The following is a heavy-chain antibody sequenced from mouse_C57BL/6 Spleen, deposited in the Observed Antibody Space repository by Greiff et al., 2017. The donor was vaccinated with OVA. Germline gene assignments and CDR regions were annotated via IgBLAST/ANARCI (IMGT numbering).Heavy chain of an antibody. V-gene: IGHV7-3*01. Sequence: EVKLMESGGGLVQPGGSLSLSCAASGFTFTDYYMSWVRQPPGKALEWLGFIRNKANGYTTEYSASVKGRFTISRDNSQSILYLQMNALRAEDSATYYCARNYGSSYANLGYYFDYWGQVTTLTVSS. CDR1: GFTFTDYY. D-gene: IGHD1-1*01. CDR3: ARNYGSSYANLGYYFDY. CDR2: IRNKANGYTT. J-gene: IGHJ2*01.